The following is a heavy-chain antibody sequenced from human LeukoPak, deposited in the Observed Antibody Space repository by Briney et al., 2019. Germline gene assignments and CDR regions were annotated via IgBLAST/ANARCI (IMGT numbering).Heavy chain of an antibody. V-gene: IGHV3-23*01. CDR2: ISGSDGST. CDR3: RRQDSSGSDAFDI. Sequence: LAGGSLRLSCAASGFTFSSYAMSWVRQAPGKGLEWVSGISGSDGSTNYADSVKGRFTISRENSKNTLYLQMNSLRAEDTAVYYCRRQDSSGSDAFDIWGQGTMVTVSS. CDR1: GFTFSSYA. D-gene: IGHD3-22*01. J-gene: IGHJ3*02.